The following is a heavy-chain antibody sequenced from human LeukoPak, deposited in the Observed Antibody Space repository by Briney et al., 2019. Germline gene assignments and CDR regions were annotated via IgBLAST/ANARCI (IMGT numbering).Heavy chain of an antibody. J-gene: IGHJ4*02. D-gene: IGHD2-2*01. V-gene: IGHV3-74*01. CDR2: INSDGSST. CDR1: GFTLSPYW. CDR3: ARARCSRTSCNTESDY. Sequence: PGGSLRLSCSASGFTLSPYWMHWVRQAPGKGLVWVSRINSDGSSTTCADSVKGRFTISRDNTKNTLYLQMNILRAEDTAVYYCARARCSRTSCNTESDYWGQGTLVTVSS.